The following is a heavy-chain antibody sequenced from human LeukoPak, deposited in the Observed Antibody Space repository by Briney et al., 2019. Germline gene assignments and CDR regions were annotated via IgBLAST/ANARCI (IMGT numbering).Heavy chain of an antibody. V-gene: IGHV3-7*01. J-gene: IGHJ4*02. CDR2: IKQDGSEK. Sequence: GGSLRLSCAASGFTFSSYWMSWVRQAPGKGLEWVANIKQDGSEKYYVDSVKGRFTISRDNAKNSLYLQMNSLRAEDTAVYYCARVEDYDILTGYDYWGQGTLVTVSS. D-gene: IGHD3-9*01. CDR1: GFTFSSYW. CDR3: ARVEDYDILTGYDY.